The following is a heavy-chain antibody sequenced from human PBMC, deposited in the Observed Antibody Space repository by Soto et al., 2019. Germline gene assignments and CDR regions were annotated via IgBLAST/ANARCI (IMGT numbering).Heavy chain of an antibody. V-gene: IGHV3-30*04. J-gene: IGHJ6*02. Sequence: GGSLRLSCAASGFTFSSYAMHWVRQAPGKGLEWVAVISYDGSNKYYADSVKGRFTIPRDNSKNTLYLQMNSLRAEDTAVYYCAKVRKRTVAGRGTYYYYGMDVWGQGTTVTVSS. CDR3: AKVRKRTVAGRGTYYYYGMDV. CDR1: GFTFSSYA. CDR2: ISYDGSNK. D-gene: IGHD6-19*01.